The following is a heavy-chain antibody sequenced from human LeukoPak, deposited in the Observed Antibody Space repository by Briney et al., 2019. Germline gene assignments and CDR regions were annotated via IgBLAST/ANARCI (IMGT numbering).Heavy chain of an antibody. V-gene: IGHV3-9*01. CDR3: ARGGLYYYYSMDV. Sequence: GRSLRLSCAASGFTFDDYAMHWVRQAPGKGLEWVSGISWNRGSIGYADSVKGRFTLSRDNAKNSLYLQMNSLRAEDTALYYCARGGLYYYYSMDVWGQGTTITVSS. J-gene: IGHJ6*02. D-gene: IGHD3-16*01. CDR2: ISWNRGSI. CDR1: GFTFDDYA.